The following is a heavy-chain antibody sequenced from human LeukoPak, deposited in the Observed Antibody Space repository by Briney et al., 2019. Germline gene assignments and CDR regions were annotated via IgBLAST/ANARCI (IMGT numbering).Heavy chain of an antibody. Sequence: GGSLRLSCAASGFTFSSYSMNWVRQAPGKGLEWVSSISSSSSYIYYADSVKGRFTISRDNAKNSLYLQMNSLRAEDTAVYYCARASAPSTYYYDSELFNDAFDIWGQGTMVTVSS. CDR2: ISSSSSYI. V-gene: IGHV3-21*01. D-gene: IGHD3-22*01. CDR3: ARASAPSTYYYDSELFNDAFDI. J-gene: IGHJ3*02. CDR1: GFTFSSYS.